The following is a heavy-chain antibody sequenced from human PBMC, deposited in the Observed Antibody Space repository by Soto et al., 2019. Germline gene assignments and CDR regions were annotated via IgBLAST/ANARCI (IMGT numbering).Heavy chain of an antibody. Sequence: SETLSFTCTVSGGSISSGGYYWNWIRQHPGKGLERNGYIYYSGSTYYNPSLKSRVTISVDTSKNQFSLKLSSVTAADTAVYYCARSVSTIFGTYYYYYGMDVWGQGTTVTVSS. CDR1: GGSISSGGYY. V-gene: IGHV4-31*03. CDR2: IYYSGST. D-gene: IGHD3-3*01. J-gene: IGHJ6*02. CDR3: ARSVSTIFGTYYYYYGMDV.